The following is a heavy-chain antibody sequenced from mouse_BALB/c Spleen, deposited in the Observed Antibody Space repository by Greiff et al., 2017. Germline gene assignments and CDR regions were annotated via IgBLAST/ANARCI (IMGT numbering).Heavy chain of an antibody. D-gene: IGHD2-4*01. CDR1: GFSLTGYG. CDR2: IWGDGST. CDR3: ARADYDVGAWFAY. Sequence: VMLVESGPGLVAPSQSLSITCTVSGFSLTGYGVNWVRQPPGKGLEWLGMIWGDGSTDYNSALKSRLSISKDNSKSQVFLKMNSLQTDDTARYYCARADYDVGAWFAYWGQGTLVTVSA. V-gene: IGHV2-6-7*01. J-gene: IGHJ3*01.